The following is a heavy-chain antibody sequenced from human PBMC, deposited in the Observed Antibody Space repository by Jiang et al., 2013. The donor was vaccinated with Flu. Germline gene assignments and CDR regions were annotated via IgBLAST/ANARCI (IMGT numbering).Heavy chain of an antibody. D-gene: IGHD6-13*01. CDR1: GGSISSYY. CDR2: IYYSGST. V-gene: IGHV4-59*01. CDR3: AREYSSSWYRGYYFDY. J-gene: IGHJ4*02. Sequence: GLVKPSETLSLTCTVSGGSISSYYWSWIRQPPGKGLEWIGYIYYSGSTNYNPSLKSRVTISVDTSKNQFSLKLSSVTAADTAVYYCAREYSSSWYRGYYFDYWGQGTLVTVSS.